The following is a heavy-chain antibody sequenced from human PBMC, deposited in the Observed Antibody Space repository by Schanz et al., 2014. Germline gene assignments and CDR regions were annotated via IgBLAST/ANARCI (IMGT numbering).Heavy chain of an antibody. CDR1: GFAFRSYA. CDR2: ISHDGNNK. D-gene: IGHD3-10*01. Sequence: QVQLVDSGGGLVKPGGSLRLSCAASGFAFRSYAMHWVRQAPGKGLEWAALISHDGNNKHYVDSVEGRFTISRDNSKNTLYLQMNSLRGEDTAVYYCASPALVQGLMPEYYFDYWGQGTLVTVSS. CDR3: ASPALVQGLMPEYYFDY. V-gene: IGHV3-30-3*01. J-gene: IGHJ4*02.